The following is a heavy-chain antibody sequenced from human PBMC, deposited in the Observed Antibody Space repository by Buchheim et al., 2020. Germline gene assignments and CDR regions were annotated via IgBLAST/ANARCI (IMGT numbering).Heavy chain of an antibody. CDR2: ISSSSSYT. CDR3: AGYYYDSSGYYPRFDY. Sequence: QVQLVESGGGLVKPGGSLRLSCAASGFTFSDYYMSWIRQAPGKGLEWVPYISSSSSYTNYADSVKGRFTISRDNAKNSLYLQMNSLRAEDTAVYYCAGYYYDSSGYYPRFDYWGQGTL. V-gene: IGHV3-11*06. J-gene: IGHJ4*02. D-gene: IGHD3-22*01. CDR1: GFTFSDYY.